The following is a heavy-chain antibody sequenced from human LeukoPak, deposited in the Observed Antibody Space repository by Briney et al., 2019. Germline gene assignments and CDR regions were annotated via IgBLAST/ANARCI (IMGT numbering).Heavy chain of an antibody. Sequence: GGSLRLSCAASGLTFSSYEMNWVRQAPGKGLEWVSYISSSGSTIYYADSVKGRFTISRDNAKNSLYLQMNSLRAEDTAVYYCARDTASSGWPHYGMDVWGQGTTVTVSS. CDR3: ARDTASSGWPHYGMDV. J-gene: IGHJ6*02. V-gene: IGHV3-48*03. CDR1: GLTFSSYE. D-gene: IGHD6-19*01. CDR2: ISSSGSTI.